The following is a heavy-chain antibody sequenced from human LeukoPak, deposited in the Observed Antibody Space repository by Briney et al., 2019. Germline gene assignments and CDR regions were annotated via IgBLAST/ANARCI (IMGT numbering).Heavy chain of an antibody. V-gene: IGHV4-39*01. CDR2: MFYSGST. Sequence: PSETLSLTCTVSGDSISSSSYYWGWIRQTPGKGLECIGSMFYSGSTYYNPSLKSRVTISVDTSKNQFSLKLSSVTAADTAVYYCARRALTNWFDPWGQGTLVTVSS. D-gene: IGHD3-9*01. J-gene: IGHJ5*02. CDR3: ARRALTNWFDP. CDR1: GDSISSSSYY.